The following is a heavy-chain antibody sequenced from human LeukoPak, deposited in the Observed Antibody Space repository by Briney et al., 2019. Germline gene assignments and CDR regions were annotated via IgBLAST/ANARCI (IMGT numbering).Heavy chain of an antibody. CDR1: GYSFSNYA. J-gene: IGHJ1*01. CDR2: ISGYNGNT. V-gene: IGHV1-18*01. CDR3: ASDINLQDEVIRGEH. Sequence: GASVKVSCKASGYSFSNYAISWVRQAPGQGLEWMGWISGYNGNTNNPQKLRGRLSMTTDTSTSTAYMELSGLTSDDTAIYYCASDINLQDEVIRGEHWGQGTLVIVSS. D-gene: IGHD1-20*01.